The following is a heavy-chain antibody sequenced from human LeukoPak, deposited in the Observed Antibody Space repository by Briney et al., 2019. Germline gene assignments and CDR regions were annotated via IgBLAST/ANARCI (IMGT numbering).Heavy chain of an antibody. CDR2: IYYSGST. CDR1: GGSFSGYY. J-gene: IGHJ4*02. Sequence: SETLSLTCAVYGGSFSGYYWSWIRQHPGKGLEWIGYIYYSGSTYYNPSLKSRVTISVDTSKNQFSLKLSSVTAADTAVYYCARDRAVPTSGTYYFDYWGQGTLVTVSS. D-gene: IGHD3-10*01. CDR3: ARDRAVPTSGTYYFDY. V-gene: IGHV4-31*11.